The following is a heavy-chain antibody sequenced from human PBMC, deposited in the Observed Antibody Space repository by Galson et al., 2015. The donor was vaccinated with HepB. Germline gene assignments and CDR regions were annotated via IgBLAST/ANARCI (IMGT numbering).Heavy chain of an antibody. CDR1: GYIFNMYD. J-gene: IGHJ5*01. CDR3: AREFLGLCWFDS. D-gene: IGHD3/OR15-3a*01. Sequence: SVKVSCKASGYIFNMYDINWVRQAPGQGLEWMGWMNPNSGDSGYAQKFQGRVTLTRDTSINTAYMELSSLQSEDTAVYYCAREFLGLCWFDSWGQGTLVTVSS. V-gene: IGHV1-8*01. CDR2: MNPNSGDS.